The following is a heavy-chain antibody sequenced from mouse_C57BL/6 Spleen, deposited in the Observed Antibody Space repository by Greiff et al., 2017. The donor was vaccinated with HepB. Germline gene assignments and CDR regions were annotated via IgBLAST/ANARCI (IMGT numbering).Heavy chain of an antibody. D-gene: IGHD1-2*01. CDR3: ARVTGYDYAMDY. V-gene: IGHV1-81*01. Sequence: QVQLQQSGAELARPGASVKLSCKASGYTFTSYGISWVKQRTGQGLEWIGEIYPRSGNTYYNEKFKGKATLTADKSSSTAYMELRSLTSEDSAVYFCARVTGYDYAMDYWGQGTSVTVSS. CDR1: GYTFTSYG. J-gene: IGHJ4*01. CDR2: IYPRSGNT.